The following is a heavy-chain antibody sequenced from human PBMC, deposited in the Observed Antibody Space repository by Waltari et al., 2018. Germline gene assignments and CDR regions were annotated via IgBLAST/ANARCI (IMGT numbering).Heavy chain of an antibody. CDR2: IYAGGGT. Sequence: EVQLVESGENLIRPGGSLRLSCAASGFTVSSNYMSWVRQAPGKGLEGVSLIYAGGGTYYADSVKGRFTISRDSSKNTLYLQLNSLRPEDTAVYYCATRYGDYGGDAFDIWGQGTMVTVSS. D-gene: IGHD4-17*01. CDR1: GFTVSSNY. V-gene: IGHV3-53*01. CDR3: ATRYGDYGGDAFDI. J-gene: IGHJ3*02.